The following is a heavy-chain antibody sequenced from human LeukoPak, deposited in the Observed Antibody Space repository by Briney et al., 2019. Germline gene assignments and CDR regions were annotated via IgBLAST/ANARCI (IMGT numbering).Heavy chain of an antibody. CDR2: IHTSGTT. Sequence: AETLSLTCAVSGVSISRYLWSWIRQPAGKGLEWLGRIHTSGTTTYSPSFQSRITMSIDTSKKLISMRLSSVTAADTAVYYCATEQVSGSAWGFDYWGQGSLVTVSS. D-gene: IGHD6-19*01. J-gene: IGHJ4*02. V-gene: IGHV4-4*07. CDR1: GVSISRYL. CDR3: ATEQVSGSAWGFDY.